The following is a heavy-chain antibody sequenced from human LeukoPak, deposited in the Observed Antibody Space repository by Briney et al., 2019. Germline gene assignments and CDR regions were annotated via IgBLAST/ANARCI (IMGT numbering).Heavy chain of an antibody. CDR2: ISGSGGST. CDR1: GFTISSYA. J-gene: IGHJ4*02. CDR3: AKSALRFLEWLDTYYFDY. D-gene: IGHD3-3*01. Sequence: GGSLRLSRAASGFTISSYAMSWVRQAPGKGLEWVSAISGSGGSTYYADSVKGRFTISRDNSKNTLYLQMNSLRAEDTAVYYCAKSALRFLEWLDTYYFDYWGQGTLVAVSS. V-gene: IGHV3-23*01.